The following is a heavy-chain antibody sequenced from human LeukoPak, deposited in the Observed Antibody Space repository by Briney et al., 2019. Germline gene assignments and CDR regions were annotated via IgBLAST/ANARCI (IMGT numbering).Heavy chain of an antibody. D-gene: IGHD3-22*01. Sequence: SETLSLTCTVSGGSISSYYWSWIRQPPGKGLEWIWYIYYSGSTNYNPSLKSRVTISVGTSKNQFSLKLSSVTAADTAVYYCARDRGYYYDSSGYLDYWGQGTLVTVSS. J-gene: IGHJ4*02. V-gene: IGHV4-59*01. CDR3: ARDRGYYYDSSGYLDY. CDR2: IYYSGST. CDR1: GGSISSYY.